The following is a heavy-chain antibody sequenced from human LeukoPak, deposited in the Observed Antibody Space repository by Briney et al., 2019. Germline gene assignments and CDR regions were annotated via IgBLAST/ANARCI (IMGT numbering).Heavy chain of an antibody. CDR1: ALIFSSYD. J-gene: IGHJ4*02. CDR3: ARDGGSYPNLLFDS. V-gene: IGHV3-33*08. Sequence: GGSLRLSCVASALIFSSYDMHWVRQAPGKGLEWVAVIWYDGSNKYYADSVKGRFTISRDDSKNTLYLQMNSLRAEDTAVYYCARDGGSYPNLLFDSWGQGTLVTVSS. D-gene: IGHD1-26*01. CDR2: IWYDGSNK.